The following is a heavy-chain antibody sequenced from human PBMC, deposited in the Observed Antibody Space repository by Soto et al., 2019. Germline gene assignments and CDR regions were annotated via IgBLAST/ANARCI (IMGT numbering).Heavy chain of an antibody. CDR2: INPDGSGE. J-gene: IGHJ4*02. Sequence: GSLRLSCAASGFSFEIYWVGWVRKAPGKGLEWVANINPDGSGEYYLDSVKGRFTISRDNAKNSVYLQMSSLVGDDTVVYYCARENWFFDYWGQGT. CDR3: ARENWFFDY. D-gene: IGHD3-10*01. CDR1: GFSFEIYW. V-gene: IGHV3-7*01.